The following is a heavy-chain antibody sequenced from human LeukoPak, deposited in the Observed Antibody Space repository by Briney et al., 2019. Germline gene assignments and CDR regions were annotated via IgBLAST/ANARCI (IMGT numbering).Heavy chain of an antibody. J-gene: IGHJ6*02. Sequence: GGSLRLSCAASGFIFSSYAMTWVRQAPGKGLEWASAISGSGGSAYYADSVKGRFTISRDNSKITLYLQMNSLRAEDTAVYSCAKSGTGTTGYYFHGMDVWGQGTTVTVSS. CDR1: GFIFSSYA. CDR2: ISGSGGSA. D-gene: IGHD1-1*01. V-gene: IGHV3-23*01. CDR3: AKSGTGTTGYYFHGMDV.